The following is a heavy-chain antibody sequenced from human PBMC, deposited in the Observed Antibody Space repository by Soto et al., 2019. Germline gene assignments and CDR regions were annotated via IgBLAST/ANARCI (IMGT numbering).Heavy chain of an antibody. CDR2: IHHSGGP. CDR3: ARDYAGITGTTLV. Sequence: QVQLQESGPGLVKPSGTLSLTCAVSGDSISSSAWWTWVRQPPGKGLEWIGEIHHSGGPNYKPSLKSRVTISIDKPKNQFSLKLSPVTAADTAVYYCARDYAGITGTTLVWGQGLLVTVSS. CDR1: GDSISSSAW. J-gene: IGHJ4*02. V-gene: IGHV4-4*02. D-gene: IGHD1-20*01.